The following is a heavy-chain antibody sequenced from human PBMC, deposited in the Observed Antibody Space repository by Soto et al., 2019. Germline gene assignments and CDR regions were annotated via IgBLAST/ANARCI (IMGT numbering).Heavy chain of an antibody. CDR1: GGTFSSYA. D-gene: IGHD3-10*01. Sequence: SVKVSCKASGGTFSSYAISWVRQAPGQGLEWMGGIIPIFGTANYAQKFQGRVTITADESTSTAYMELSSLRSEDTAVYYCAREGLLLWFGEFLRWWFDPWGQGTLVTVSS. CDR3: AREGLLLWFGEFLRWWFDP. V-gene: IGHV1-69*13. CDR2: IIPIFGTA. J-gene: IGHJ5*02.